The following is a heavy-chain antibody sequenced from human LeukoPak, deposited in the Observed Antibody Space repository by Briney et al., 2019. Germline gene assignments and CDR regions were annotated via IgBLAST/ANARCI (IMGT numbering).Heavy chain of an antibody. CDR3: AREYYDILTGYFTFDY. V-gene: IGHV4-59*01. J-gene: IGHJ4*02. CDR2: IYYSGST. CDR1: GGSISSYY. Sequence: SETLSLTCTVSGGSISSYYWSWIRQPPGKGLEWIGYIYYSGSTNYNPSLKSRVTISVDTSKNQFSLKLSSVTAADTAVYYCAREYYDILTGYFTFDYWGQGTLVTVSS. D-gene: IGHD3-9*01.